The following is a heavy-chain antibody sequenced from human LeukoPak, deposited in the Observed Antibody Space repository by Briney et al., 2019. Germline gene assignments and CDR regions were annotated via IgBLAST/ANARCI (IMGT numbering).Heavy chain of an antibody. CDR3: AREKSISGSRGHYYYYGMDV. J-gene: IGHJ6*02. D-gene: IGHD1-20*01. CDR2: ISDSGSTI. V-gene: IGHV3-48*03. Sequence: GGSLRLSCEASGFTFSSYEMSWVRQAPEKGLEWVSYISDSGSTIYNADSVKGRFAISRDNAKNSLYLEMTSLRAEDTAIYYCAREKSISGSRGHYYYYGMDVWGQGTTVTVS. CDR1: GFTFSSYE.